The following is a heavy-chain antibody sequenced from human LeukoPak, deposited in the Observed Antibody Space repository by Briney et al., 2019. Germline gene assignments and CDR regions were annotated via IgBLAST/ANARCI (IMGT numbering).Heavy chain of an antibody. CDR1: GGSISGGGYY. CDR3: ASHDSSGYYYEFDY. Sequence: SETLSLTCTVSGGSISGGGYYWSWIRQPPGKGLEWIGEINHSGSTNYNPSLKSRVTISVDTSKNQFSLKLSSVTAADTAVYYCASHDSSGYYYEFDYWGQGTLVTVSS. D-gene: IGHD3-22*01. V-gene: IGHV4-34*01. J-gene: IGHJ4*02. CDR2: INHSGST.